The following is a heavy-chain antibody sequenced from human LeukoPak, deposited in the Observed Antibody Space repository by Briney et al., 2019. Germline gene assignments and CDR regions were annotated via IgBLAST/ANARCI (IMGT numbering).Heavy chain of an antibody. D-gene: IGHD6-6*01. CDR1: GFTFSSYA. Sequence: SGRSLRLSCAASGFTFSSYAMHWVRQAPGKGLEWVAVISYDGSNKYYADSVKGRFTISRDNSKNTLYLQMNSLRAEDTAVYYCARELGGYSSSSVFDYWGQGTLVTVSS. J-gene: IGHJ4*02. CDR2: ISYDGSNK. V-gene: IGHV3-30-3*01. CDR3: ARELGGYSSSSVFDY.